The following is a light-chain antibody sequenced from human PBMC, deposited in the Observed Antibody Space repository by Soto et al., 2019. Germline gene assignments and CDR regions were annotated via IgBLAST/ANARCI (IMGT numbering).Light chain of an antibody. CDR2: EVS. V-gene: IGLV2-8*01. CDR3: SSYRNRNSLRV. J-gene: IGLJ1*01. CDR1: SSDVGAHNY. Sequence: QSALTQPPSASGSPGQSVTISCTGTSSDVGAHNYVSWYQQHPGKAPKLIIYEVSKWPSGVPDRFSGSKSGNTASLSVSGLQAEDEADYYCSSYRNRNSLRVFGTGTKLTVL.